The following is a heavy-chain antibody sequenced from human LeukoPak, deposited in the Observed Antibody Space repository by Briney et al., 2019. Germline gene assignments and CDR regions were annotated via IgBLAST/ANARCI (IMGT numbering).Heavy chain of an antibody. CDR1: GFTVSSKY. Sequence: GGSLRLSCAAAGFTVSSKYMSWVRQAAGKGLEWVSVIYSGGSTYYADSVKGRFTISRDNSMNTLYLQMNSLTAEDTAVHYCATGEGVRGVIITDYCGQATPVTASS. CDR2: IYSGGST. J-gene: IGHJ4*02. D-gene: IGHD3-10*01. CDR3: ATGEGVRGVIITDY. V-gene: IGHV3-53*01.